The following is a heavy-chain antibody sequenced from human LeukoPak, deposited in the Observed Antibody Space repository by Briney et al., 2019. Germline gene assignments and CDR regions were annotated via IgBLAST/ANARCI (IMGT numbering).Heavy chain of an antibody. Sequence: GGSLRLSCAASGFTFSSYGMHWVRQAPGKGLEWVAFIRYDGSNKYYADSVKGRFTISRDNSKNTLYLQMNSLRAEDTALYYCARRFNLYSGSYYNYWGQGTLVTVPS. CDR3: ARRFNLYSGSYYNY. J-gene: IGHJ4*02. CDR1: GFTFSSYG. CDR2: IRYDGSNK. D-gene: IGHD1-26*01. V-gene: IGHV3-30*02.